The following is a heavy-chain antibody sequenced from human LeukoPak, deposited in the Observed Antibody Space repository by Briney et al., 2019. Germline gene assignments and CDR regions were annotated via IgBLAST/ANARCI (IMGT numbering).Heavy chain of an antibody. CDR3: AKEARAYSYATD. D-gene: IGHD5-18*01. J-gene: IGHJ4*02. CDR1: GFSLRSYA. CDR2: ISDSGGST. V-gene: IGHV3-23*01. Sequence: PGGSLRLSCAASGFSLRSYAMSWVRQAPGKGLEWVSAISDSGGSTYYLDSVKCRFTISRDNSKNTVYLQMNSLAAEDTAVYYCAKEARAYSYATDWGQGTLVTVSS.